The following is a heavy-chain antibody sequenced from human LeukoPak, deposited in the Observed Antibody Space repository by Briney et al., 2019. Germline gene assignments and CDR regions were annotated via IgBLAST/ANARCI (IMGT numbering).Heavy chain of an antibody. CDR3: AKARLSTGWAYNDY. V-gene: IGHV3-23*01. CDR1: GFTFVNFA. CDR2: VVGDGTTT. D-gene: IGHD2-8*02. Sequence: GGALRLSCAASGFTFVNFAISWVRVAPGKGLEWVSAVVGDGTTTFYADSVKGRFTISRDNSTNTVYLQINSLRDEDTAVYYCAKARLSTGWAYNDYWGQGTLVTVSS. J-gene: IGHJ4*02.